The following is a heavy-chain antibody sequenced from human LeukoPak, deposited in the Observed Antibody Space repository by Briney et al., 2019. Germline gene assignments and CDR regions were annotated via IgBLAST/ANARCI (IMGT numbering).Heavy chain of an antibody. CDR3: ASQTVEMATIQLGY. D-gene: IGHD5-24*01. Sequence: GGSLRLSCAASGFTFSSYSMNWVRQAPGKGLEWVSSISSSSSYIYYADSVKGRFTISRDNAKNSLYLQMNSLRVEDTAVYYCASQTVEMATIQLGYWGQGTLVTVSS. CDR1: GFTFSSYS. CDR2: ISSSSSYI. J-gene: IGHJ4*02. V-gene: IGHV3-21*01.